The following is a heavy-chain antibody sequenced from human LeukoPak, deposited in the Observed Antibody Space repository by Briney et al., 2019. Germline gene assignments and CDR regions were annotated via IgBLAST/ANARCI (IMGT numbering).Heavy chain of an antibody. CDR3: AESERGYYDSSGFDY. J-gene: IGHJ4*02. V-gene: IGHV1-69*13. Sequence: ASVKVSCKASGGTFSSYAISWVRQAPGQGLEWMGGIIPIFGTANHAQKFQGRVTITADESTSTAYMELSSLRSEDTAVYYCAESERGYYDSSGFDYWGQGTLVTVSS. CDR1: GGTFSSYA. CDR2: IIPIFGTA. D-gene: IGHD3-22*01.